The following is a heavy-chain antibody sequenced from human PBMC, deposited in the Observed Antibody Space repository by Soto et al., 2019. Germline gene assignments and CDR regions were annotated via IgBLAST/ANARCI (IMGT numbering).Heavy chain of an antibody. J-gene: IGHJ4*02. CDR3: AMGYNYGSLDY. Sequence: PSETLSLTCTVSGGSITSSSYYWGWIRQPPGKGLEWIGTIYYSGSTYYNPSLKSRVTISVDTSKNQFSLKLSSVTAADTAVYYCAMGYNYGSLDYWGQGTLVTSPQ. CDR2: IYYSGST. V-gene: IGHV4-39*07. D-gene: IGHD5-18*01. CDR1: GGSITSSSYY.